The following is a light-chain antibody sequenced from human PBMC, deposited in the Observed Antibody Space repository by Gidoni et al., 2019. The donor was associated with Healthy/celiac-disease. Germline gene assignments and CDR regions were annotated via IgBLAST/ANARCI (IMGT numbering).Light chain of an antibody. Sequence: DIQMTQSPSSLSASVGDRVTITCRASQSISSYLNWYQQKPGKAPKLLIYAAYSLQSGVPSRFSGSGSGTDFTLTISSLQPEDFATYYCQQSYSTRLTFGEGTKVEIK. CDR3: QQSYSTRLT. CDR2: AAY. CDR1: QSISSY. V-gene: IGKV1-39*01. J-gene: IGKJ4*01.